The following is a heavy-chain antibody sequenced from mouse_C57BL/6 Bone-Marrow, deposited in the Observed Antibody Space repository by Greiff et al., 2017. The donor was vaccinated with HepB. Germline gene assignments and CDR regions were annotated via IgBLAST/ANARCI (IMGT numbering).Heavy chain of an antibody. D-gene: IGHD1-1*01. CDR1: GYTFTTYP. J-gene: IGHJ1*03. V-gene: IGHV1-47*01. Sequence: QVQLKESGAELVKPGASVKMSCKASGYTFTTYPIEWMKQNHGKSLEWIGNFHPYNDDTKYNEKFKGKATLTVEKSSSTVYLELSRLTSDDSAVYYCARGYYGSSRHWYFDVWGTGTTVTVSS. CDR2: FHPYNDDT. CDR3: ARGYYGSSRHWYFDV.